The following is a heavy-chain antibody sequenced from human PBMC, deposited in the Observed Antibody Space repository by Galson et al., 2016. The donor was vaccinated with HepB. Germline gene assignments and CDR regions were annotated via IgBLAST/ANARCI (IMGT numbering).Heavy chain of an antibody. CDR1: GFTVSS. CDR2: IYSGGST. CDR3: ATKQEGITMIRGVTVDYYGMDV. J-gene: IGHJ6*02. Sequence: SLRLSCAASGFTVSSMTWVRQAPGKGLEWVSVIYSGGSTYYTDSVKGRFTISRDNSKNTVYLQMNSLRAEDTAMYHCATKQEGITMIRGVTVDYYGMDVWGQGITVTVSS. D-gene: IGHD3-10*01. V-gene: IGHV3-53*01.